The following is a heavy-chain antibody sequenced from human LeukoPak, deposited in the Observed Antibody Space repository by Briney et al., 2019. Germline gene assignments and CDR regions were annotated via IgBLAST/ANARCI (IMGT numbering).Heavy chain of an antibody. V-gene: IGHV1-18*01. Sequence: ASVKVTCKASGYTFTNYGITWERQAPGQGIEWKGWISAYNGNTNYAQNLQGRVTMTTETSTSTAYMELRGLRSDDTAVYYCARDYYSGSYYGDYWGQGTLVTVSS. J-gene: IGHJ4*02. CDR1: GYTFTNYG. D-gene: IGHD1-26*01. CDR3: ARDYYSGSYYGDY. CDR2: ISAYNGNT.